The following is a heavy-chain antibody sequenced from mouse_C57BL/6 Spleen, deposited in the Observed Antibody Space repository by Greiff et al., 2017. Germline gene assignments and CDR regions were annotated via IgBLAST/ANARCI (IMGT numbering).Heavy chain of an antibody. CDR2: IWRGGST. CDR1: GFSLTNYG. CDR3: AKNFDGYYSWFAY. V-gene: IGHV2-5*01. J-gene: IGHJ3*01. D-gene: IGHD2-3*01. Sequence: VQLQQSGPGLVQPSQSLSITCTVSGFSLTNYGVHWVRQSPGKGLEWLGVIWRGGSTDYNAAFMSRLSITKDNSKSQVFFKMNSLQADDTAIYYCAKNFDGYYSWFAYWGQGTLVTVSA.